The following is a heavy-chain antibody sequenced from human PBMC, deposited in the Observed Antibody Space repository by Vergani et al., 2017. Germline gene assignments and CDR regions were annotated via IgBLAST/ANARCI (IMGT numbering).Heavy chain of an antibody. CDR3: ASGTEMAPNDY. Sequence: EVQLVESGGGLVKPGGSLRLSCAASGFTFSSYSMNWVRQAPGKGLEWVSSISSSSSYIYYADSVKGRFTISRDNAKNSLYLQMNSLRAEDTAVYYCASGTEMAPNDYWSQGTLVTVAS. J-gene: IGHJ4*02. CDR1: GFTFSSYS. CDR2: ISSSSSYI. D-gene: IGHD5-24*01. V-gene: IGHV3-21*01.